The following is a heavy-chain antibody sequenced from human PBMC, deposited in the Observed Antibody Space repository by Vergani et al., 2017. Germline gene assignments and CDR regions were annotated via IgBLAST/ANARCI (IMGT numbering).Heavy chain of an antibody. J-gene: IGHJ4*02. V-gene: IGHV3-23*01. CDR2: ISGSGGST. CDR3: ATTSGIAVAGKVDY. D-gene: IGHD6-19*01. CDR1: GFTFSSYA. Sequence: EVQLLESGGGLVQPGGSLRLSCAASGFTFSSYAMSWVRQAPGKGREWVSAISGSGGSTYYADSVKGRFTISRDNSKNTLYLQMNSLRAEDTAVYYCATTSGIAVAGKVDYWGQGTLVTVSS.